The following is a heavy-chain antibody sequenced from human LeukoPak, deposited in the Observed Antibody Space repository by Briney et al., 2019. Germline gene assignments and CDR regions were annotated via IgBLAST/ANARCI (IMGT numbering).Heavy chain of an antibody. J-gene: IGHJ4*02. CDR3: ARGGHRQKEF. Sequence: PGGSLRLSCAASGFTFRNYWMTWVRQSRGKGLEGVAIIKPDGSDKYHVDSVKGRFTISRDNAKNSLYLQMSSLRAEDTAVYYCARGGHRQKEFWGQGTLVTVSS. V-gene: IGHV3-7*01. D-gene: IGHD3-10*01. CDR2: IKPDGSDK. CDR1: GFTFRNYW.